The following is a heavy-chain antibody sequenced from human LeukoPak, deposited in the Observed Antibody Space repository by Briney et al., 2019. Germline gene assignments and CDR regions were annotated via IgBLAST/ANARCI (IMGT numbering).Heavy chain of an antibody. CDR2: IYYSGTT. CDR3: ARTDIVATIHFDY. J-gene: IGHJ4*02. CDR1: GGSVSSSNYY. D-gene: IGHD5-12*01. Sequence: SETLSLTCTVSGGSVSSSNYYWSWIRQPPGKGLEWTGYIYYSGTTNYNPSLKGRVTISVDTSKNQFSLKLSSVTAADTAVYYCARTDIVATIHFDYWGQGTLVTVSS. V-gene: IGHV4-61*01.